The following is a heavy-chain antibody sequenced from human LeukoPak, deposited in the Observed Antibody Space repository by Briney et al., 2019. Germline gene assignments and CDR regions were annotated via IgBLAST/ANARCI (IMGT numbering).Heavy chain of an antibody. CDR3: ARVGAGTCCHFEY. CDR1: GYTSTGYY. D-gene: IGHD6-13*01. J-gene: IGHJ4*02. V-gene: IGHV1-2*02. CDR2: INPNSGGT. Sequence: ASVKVSCKASGYTSTGYYMHWVPQAPGQGLEWMGWINPNSGGTNYAQKFQGRVTMTRDTSISTAYMEVSGLRSDDTAVYYCARVGAGTCCHFEYWGQGTLATVSS.